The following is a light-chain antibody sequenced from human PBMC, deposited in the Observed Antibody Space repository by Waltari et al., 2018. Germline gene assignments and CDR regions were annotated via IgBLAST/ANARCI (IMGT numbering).Light chain of an antibody. V-gene: IGKV3-20*01. CDR1: QSVGKY. CDR3: QKYVNLPAT. Sequence: DIVLTQSPGTLSLSPGARASLFCRASQSVGKYLAWYQQKPGQAPRLVMYDASTRATGIPDRFSGSGSGTDFSLTISRLEPEDFAVYYCQKYVNLPATFGQGTRVEIK. J-gene: IGKJ1*01. CDR2: DAS.